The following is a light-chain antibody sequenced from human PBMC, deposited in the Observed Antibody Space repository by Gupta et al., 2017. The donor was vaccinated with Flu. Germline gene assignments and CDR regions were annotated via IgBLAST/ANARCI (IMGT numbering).Light chain of an antibody. CDR2: DAS. J-gene: IGKJ3*01. CDR1: QSISDY. CDR3: QQRGYWAPRST. V-gene: IGKV3-11*01. Sequence: EIVLTQSPATLSLSPGERATLSCRASQSISDYLAWYQQKPGQTPRLLIYDASNRATGIPARFSGSPSATDFTLTISSLVAEDFPVYYCQQRGYWAPRSTFGHGAK.